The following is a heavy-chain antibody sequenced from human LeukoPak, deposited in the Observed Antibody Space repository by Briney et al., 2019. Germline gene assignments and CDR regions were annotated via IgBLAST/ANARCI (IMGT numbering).Heavy chain of an antibody. CDR2: IKSKSDGETR. CDR1: GLTFTGAW. D-gene: IGHD2-15*01. CDR3: ATDGPQWSH. Sequence: KAGGSLRLSCAVSGLTFTGAWFRWVRQAPGKGLEWVGRIKSKSDGETRDYAAPVKGRFTISRDDSKNTLYLQMNSLKVEDTALYYCATDGPQWSHWGQGTLVTVSS. J-gene: IGHJ4*02. V-gene: IGHV3-15*01.